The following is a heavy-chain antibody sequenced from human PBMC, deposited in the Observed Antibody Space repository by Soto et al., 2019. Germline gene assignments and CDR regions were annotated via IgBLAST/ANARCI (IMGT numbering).Heavy chain of an antibody. V-gene: IGHV3-23*01. J-gene: IGHJ4*02. CDR2: ISNTGGGT. CDR3: AKDRLAGNFDY. CDR1: GFTFNNYA. Sequence: PGGSLILSCAASGFTFNNYAMNWVRQAPGMGLEWVATISNTGGGTYYADSVKGRFTISRDNSKNTLYLQMSSLRVEDTAVYYCAKDRLAGNFDYWGQGTQVTVSS.